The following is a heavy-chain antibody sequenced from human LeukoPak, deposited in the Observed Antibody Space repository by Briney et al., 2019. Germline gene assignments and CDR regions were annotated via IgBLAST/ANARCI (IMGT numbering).Heavy chain of an antibody. CDR2: ISSSSSYI. CDR1: GFTFSSYS. D-gene: IGHD1-26*01. J-gene: IGHJ4*02. Sequence: GGSLRLSCAASGFTFSSYSMNWVRQAPGKGLEWVSSISSSSSYIYYADSVKGRFTISRDNAKNSLYLQMNSLRAEDTAVYYCARWVRATTPFDYWGQGTLVTVSS. CDR3: ARWVRATTPFDY. V-gene: IGHV3-21*01.